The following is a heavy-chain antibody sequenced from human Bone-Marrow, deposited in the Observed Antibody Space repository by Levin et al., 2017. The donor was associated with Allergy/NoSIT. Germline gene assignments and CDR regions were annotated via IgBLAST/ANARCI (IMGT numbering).Heavy chain of an antibody. CDR3: ARAHSGYDMQLNY. CDR1: GGSISSGDYY. J-gene: IGHJ4*02. CDR2: IYYSGST. D-gene: IGHD5-12*01. Sequence: KTSETLSLTCTVSGGSISSGDYYWSWIRQPPGKGLEWIGYIYYSGSTYYNPSLKSRVTISVDTSKNQFSLKLSSVTAADTAVYYCARAHSGYDMQLNYWGQGTLVTVSS. V-gene: IGHV4-30-4*01.